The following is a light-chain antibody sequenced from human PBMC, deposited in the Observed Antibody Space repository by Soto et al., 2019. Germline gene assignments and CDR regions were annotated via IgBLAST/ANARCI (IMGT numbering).Light chain of an antibody. Sequence: DIRMTQSPSSLSASVGDRVTITCRASESITNFLNWYQQKPGKAPKLLIYAASSLQSGVPSRFSGSGSGTDFTLAISSLQPEDFATYYCHQSSNTPYTFGLGTKLEI. CDR2: AAS. CDR3: HQSSNTPYT. J-gene: IGKJ2*01. V-gene: IGKV1-39*01. CDR1: ESITNF.